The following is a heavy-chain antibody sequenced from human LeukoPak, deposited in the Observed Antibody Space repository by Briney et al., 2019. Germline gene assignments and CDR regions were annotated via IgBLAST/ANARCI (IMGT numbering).Heavy chain of an antibody. D-gene: IGHD1-1*01. J-gene: IGHJ6*03. CDR3: ARGSYIKYYYYYYMDV. Sequence: ASVKVSCKASGYSFSDYYMHWVRQAPGQGLEWMGWINPNSGGTNYAQNFQGRVTMTKDTSITTAYVELSGLRSDDTAVYYCARGSYIKYYYYYYMDVWGKGTTVTISS. CDR1: GYSFSDYY. V-gene: IGHV1-2*02. CDR2: INPNSGGT.